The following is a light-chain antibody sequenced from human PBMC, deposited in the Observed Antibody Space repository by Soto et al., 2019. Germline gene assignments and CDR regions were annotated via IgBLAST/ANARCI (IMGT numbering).Light chain of an antibody. CDR3: QQYVTSPRT. CDR2: GTS. CDR1: QSVSSSY. Sequence: EIVLTQSPGTLSLSPGERATLSCRASQSVSSSYLAWYQQKPGQAPRLLIYGTSNRATGIPDRFGGSGSATDFTLTISRLEPEDFAVYYCQQYVTSPRTFGQGTEVEIK. V-gene: IGKV3-20*01. J-gene: IGKJ1*01.